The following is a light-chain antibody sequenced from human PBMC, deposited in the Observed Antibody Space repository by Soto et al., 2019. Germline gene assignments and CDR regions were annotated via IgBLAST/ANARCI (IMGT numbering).Light chain of an antibody. CDR3: QQFNTYPIT. CDR2: DVS. V-gene: IGKV1-13*02. Sequence: AIQLTQSPSSLSASVGDRVTITCRASQDIRGALAWYQQKPGKAPKFLIFDVSTLQSAVPSRFSGSGSGTDFTLTISSLQPEDFGTYYCQQFNTYPITFGQGTRLEIK. CDR1: QDIRGA. J-gene: IGKJ5*01.